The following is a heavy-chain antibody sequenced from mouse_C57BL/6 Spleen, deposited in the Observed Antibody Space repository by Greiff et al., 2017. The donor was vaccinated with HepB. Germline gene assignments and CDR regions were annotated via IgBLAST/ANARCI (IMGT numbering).Heavy chain of an antibody. V-gene: IGHV1-52*01. CDR3: ASNYGSSYGAY. J-gene: IGHJ3*01. Sequence: VQLQQPGAELVRPGSSVKLSCKASGYTFTSYWMHWVKQRPIQGLEWIGNIDPSDSETHYNQKFKDKATLTVDKSSSTAYMQLSSLTSEDSAVYYCASNYGSSYGAYWGQGTLVTVSA. D-gene: IGHD1-1*01. CDR2: IDPSDSET. CDR1: GYTFTSYW.